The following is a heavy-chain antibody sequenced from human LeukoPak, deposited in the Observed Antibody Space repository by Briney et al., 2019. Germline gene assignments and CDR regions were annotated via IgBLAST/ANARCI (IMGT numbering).Heavy chain of an antibody. D-gene: IGHD3-9*01. Sequence: PGGSLRLSCAASGFSFSSYSMNWVRQAPGKGLEWVSSISFSGNDIYYADSVKGRFTISRDNAKNSLYLQINSLRVEDTAVYYCARGSIWGLGDYFDYWGQGTLVTVSS. V-gene: IGHV3-21*01. J-gene: IGHJ4*02. CDR3: ARGSIWGLGDYFDY. CDR2: ISFSGNDI. CDR1: GFSFSSYS.